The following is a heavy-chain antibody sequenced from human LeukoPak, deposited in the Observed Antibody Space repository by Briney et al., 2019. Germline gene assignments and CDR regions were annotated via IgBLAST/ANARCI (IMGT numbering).Heavy chain of an antibody. CDR1: GGSISSYY. Sequence: SETLSLTCTVSGGSISSYYWSWIRQPPGKGLEWIGYIYYSGSTNYNPSLKSRVTISVDTSKNQFSLKLSSVTAADTAVYYCARHGNILSTFDYWGQGTLVTVSS. J-gene: IGHJ4*02. V-gene: IGHV4-59*08. CDR3: ARHGNILSTFDY. D-gene: IGHD3-9*01. CDR2: IYYSGST.